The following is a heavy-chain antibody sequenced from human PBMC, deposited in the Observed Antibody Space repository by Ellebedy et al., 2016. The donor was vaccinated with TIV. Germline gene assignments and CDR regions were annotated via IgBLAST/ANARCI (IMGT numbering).Heavy chain of an antibody. Sequence: LRLXXAVSGGSISSGGYSWSWIRQPPGKGLEWIGYIYHSGSTYYNPSLKSRVTISVDRSKNQFSLKLSSVTAADTAVYYCARGRLGIIWGQGTLVTVSS. J-gene: IGHJ4*02. CDR2: IYHSGST. V-gene: IGHV4-30-2*01. CDR1: GGSISSGGYS. D-gene: IGHD7-27*01. CDR3: ARGRLGII.